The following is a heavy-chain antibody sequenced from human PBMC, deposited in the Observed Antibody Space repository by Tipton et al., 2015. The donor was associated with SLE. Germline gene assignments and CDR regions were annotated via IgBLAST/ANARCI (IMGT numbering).Heavy chain of an antibody. CDR2: IHSGGRT. CDR1: GFSVSYND. J-gene: IGHJ4*02. V-gene: IGHV3-66*02. CDR3: AKDVDSREEYLDQ. D-gene: IGHD3-22*01. Sequence: GSLRLSCEASGFSVSYNDMSWVRQAPGQGPEWVSTIHSGGRTYYADSVKGRFTISRDSSKNTLYLQMNSLSAEDTAVYYCAKDVDSREEYLDQWGQGTLVTVSS.